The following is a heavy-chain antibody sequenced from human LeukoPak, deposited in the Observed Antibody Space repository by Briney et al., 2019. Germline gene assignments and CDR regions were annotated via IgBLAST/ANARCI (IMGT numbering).Heavy chain of an antibody. CDR3: AKEVDYIDY. J-gene: IGHJ4*02. CDR1: GGSISSYY. Sequence: ETLSLTCTVSGGSISSYYWSWIRQPPGKGLEWVSVIYSGGSTYYADSVKGRFTISRDNSKNTLYLQMNSLRAEDTAVYYCAKEVDYIDYWGQGTLVTVSS. V-gene: IGHV3-66*01. CDR2: IYSGGST.